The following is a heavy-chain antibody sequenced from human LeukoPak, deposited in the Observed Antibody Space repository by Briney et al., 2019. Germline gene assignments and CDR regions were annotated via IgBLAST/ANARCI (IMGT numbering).Heavy chain of an antibody. D-gene: IGHD1-26*01. CDR1: GYSFTSYW. Sequence: RGASLKISCKGSGYSFTSYWISWVRQMPGKGLEWLGRIDPSDSYTNYSPSFQGHVTISADKSISTAYLQWSSLKASDTAMYYCARAEEGADDYWGQGTLVTVSS. CDR2: IDPSDSYT. CDR3: ARAEEGADDY. V-gene: IGHV5-10-1*01. J-gene: IGHJ4*02.